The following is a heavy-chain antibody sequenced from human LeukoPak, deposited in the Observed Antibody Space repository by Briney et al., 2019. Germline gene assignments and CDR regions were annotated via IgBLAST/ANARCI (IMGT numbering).Heavy chain of an antibody. CDR2: ITNGAGAT. V-gene: IGHV3-23*01. CDR1: GFTFSNYA. Sequence: PGGSLRLSCAASGFTFSNYAVTWVRQAPGKGLEWVATITNGAGATYYADSVKGRFTISRDNSKNTLYLQMNSLRAEDTAVYYCAKEAGGTPPMHRRDYWGQGTLVTVSS. CDR3: AKEAGGTPPMHRRDY. D-gene: IGHD1-1*01. J-gene: IGHJ4*02.